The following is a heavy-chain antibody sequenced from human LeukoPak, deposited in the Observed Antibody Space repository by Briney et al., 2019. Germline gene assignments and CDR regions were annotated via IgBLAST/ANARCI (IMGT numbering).Heavy chain of an antibody. D-gene: IGHD3-22*01. Sequence: GGSLRLSCAASGFTFSTYWMTWVRQAPGKGLEWVANIKQDGSEKYYVDSVKGRFTISRDNAKNSLYLQMNSLRAEDMAVYYCARGRMLYYYDSSGYPFDYWGQGSLVTVSS. J-gene: IGHJ4*02. V-gene: IGHV3-7*04. CDR1: GFTFSTYW. CDR2: IKQDGSEK. CDR3: ARGRMLYYYDSSGYPFDY.